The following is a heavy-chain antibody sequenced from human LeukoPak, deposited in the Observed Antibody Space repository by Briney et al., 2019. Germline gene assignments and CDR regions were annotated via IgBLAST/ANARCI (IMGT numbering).Heavy chain of an antibody. CDR3: ARGIPYYYGSGSHFDY. Sequence: PSETLSLTCTVSGGSISNYYWSWIRQPPGKGLEWIGYFYYSGSTNYNPSLKSRVTLSVDTSKNQFSLKLSSVTAADTAVYYCARGIPYYYGSGSHFDYWGQGTLVSVSS. CDR1: GGSISNYY. D-gene: IGHD3-10*01. V-gene: IGHV4-59*01. J-gene: IGHJ4*02. CDR2: FYYSGST.